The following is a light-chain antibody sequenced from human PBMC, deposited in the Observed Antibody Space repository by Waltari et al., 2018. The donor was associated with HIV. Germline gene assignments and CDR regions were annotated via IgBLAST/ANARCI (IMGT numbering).Light chain of an antibody. Sequence: EIVLTQSPGTLSLSPGERATLSCRASQSVSSSYLAWYQQKPGQAPRLLMYAASSRATGIPDRFSGSGSGTDFTLAISRLEPEDCAVYYCQQYGSSSTFGPGTKVHI. V-gene: IGKV3-20*01. CDR2: AAS. CDR3: QQYGSSST. J-gene: IGKJ3*01. CDR1: QSVSSSY.